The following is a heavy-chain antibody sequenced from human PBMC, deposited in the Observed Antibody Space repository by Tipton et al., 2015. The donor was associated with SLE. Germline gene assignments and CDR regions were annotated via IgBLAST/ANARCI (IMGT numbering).Heavy chain of an antibody. J-gene: IGHJ3*02. CDR3: AREWGDAFDI. V-gene: IGHV4-39*07. D-gene: IGHD3-16*01. Sequence: GLVKPSETLSLTCTVSGGSISSSSYYWGWIRQPPGKGLEWIGSIYYSGSTYYNPSLKGRVTISLDTSKNQFSLKLSSVTAADTAVYYCAREWGDAFDIWGQGTMVTVSS. CDR2: IYYSGST. CDR1: GGSISSSSYY.